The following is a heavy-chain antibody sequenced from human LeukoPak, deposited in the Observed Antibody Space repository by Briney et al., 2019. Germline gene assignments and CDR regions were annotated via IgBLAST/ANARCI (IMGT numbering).Heavy chain of an antibody. Sequence: GGSLRLSCAASGFTFSSYGMHWVRQAPGKGLEWVAVISNDESKIYYADSVKGRFTISRDNSKNTLYLQMSSLRVEDTAVYYCAKGVPPIVDPHPVGYFDYSGQGTLVTVSS. CDR3: AKGVPPIVDPHPVGYFDY. D-gene: IGHD1-26*01. CDR1: GFTFSSYG. CDR2: ISNDESKI. V-gene: IGHV3-30*18. J-gene: IGHJ4*02.